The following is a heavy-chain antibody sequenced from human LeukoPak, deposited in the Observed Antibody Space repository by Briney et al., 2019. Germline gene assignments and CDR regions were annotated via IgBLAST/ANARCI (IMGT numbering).Heavy chain of an antibody. CDR2: IYSDGTT. J-gene: IGHJ4*02. CDR3: ARGVVAY. D-gene: IGHD2-15*01. V-gene: IGHV3-66*01. Sequence: GGSLRLSCAASGFTVSNNYLSWVRQAPGKGLEWVSVIYSDGTTYYADSVKGRFTISRDNSKNTLYLQMNSLRAEDTAVYYCARGVVAYWGQETLVTVSS. CDR1: GFTVSNNY.